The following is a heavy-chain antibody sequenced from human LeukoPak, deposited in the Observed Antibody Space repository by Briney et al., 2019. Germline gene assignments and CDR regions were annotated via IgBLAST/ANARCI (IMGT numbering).Heavy chain of an antibody. CDR1: GGSFSGYY. D-gene: IGHD2-2*02. Sequence: SETLSLTCAVYGGSFSGYYWSWIRQPPGKGLEWIGEINHSGSTNYNPSLKSRVTISVDTSKNQFSLKLSSVTAADTAVYYCARHGLVDIVVVPAAIGSLGWFDPWGQGTLVTVSS. CDR2: INHSGST. J-gene: IGHJ5*02. V-gene: IGHV4-34*01. CDR3: ARHGLVDIVVVPAAIGSLGWFDP.